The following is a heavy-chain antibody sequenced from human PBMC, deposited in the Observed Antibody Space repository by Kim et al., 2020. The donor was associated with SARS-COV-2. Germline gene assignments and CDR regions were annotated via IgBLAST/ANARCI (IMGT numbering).Heavy chain of an antibody. CDR1: GASITSYY. J-gene: IGHJ3*01. CDR3: ARKAYYAFDV. CDR2: MYYTGNT. D-gene: IGHD3-10*01. Sequence: TLSLTCTVSGASITSYYWNWVRQPPGKGLEWIGHMYYTGNTNYNPSLKSRVTISVDTSKKQFSLRLSSVTAADTAVYYCARKAYYAFDVWGQGTMVTVSS. V-gene: IGHV4-59*01.